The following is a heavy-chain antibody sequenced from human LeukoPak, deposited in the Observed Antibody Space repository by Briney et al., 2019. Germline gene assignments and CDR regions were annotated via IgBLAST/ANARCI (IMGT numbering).Heavy chain of an antibody. D-gene: IGHD6-19*01. CDR2: INPNSGGT. Sequence: GASVKASCKASGYTFTGYYMHWVRQAPGQGLEWMGWINPNSGGTNYAQKFQGRVTMTRDTSISTAYMELSRLRSDDTAVYYCARRSGIAVAGAFDYWGQGTLVTVSS. V-gene: IGHV1-2*02. CDR3: ARRSGIAVAGAFDY. J-gene: IGHJ4*02. CDR1: GYTFTGYY.